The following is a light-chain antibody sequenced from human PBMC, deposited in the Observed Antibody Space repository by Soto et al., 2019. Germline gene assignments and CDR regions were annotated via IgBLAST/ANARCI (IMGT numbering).Light chain of an antibody. V-gene: IGLV2-8*01. CDR1: SSDVGGYNY. CDR3: SSYAGSSNLGV. J-gene: IGLJ2*01. CDR2: EVS. Sequence: QSVLTQPPSASGSPGQSVTISCTGTSSDVGGYNYVSWYQQHPGRAPKLMIYEVSKRPSGVPDRFSGSKSGNTASLTVSGLQPEDEADYYCSSYAGSSNLGVFGGGTQLTV.